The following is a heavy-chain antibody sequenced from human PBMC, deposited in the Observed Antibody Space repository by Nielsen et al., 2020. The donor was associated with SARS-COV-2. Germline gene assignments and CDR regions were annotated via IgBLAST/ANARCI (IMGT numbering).Heavy chain of an antibody. V-gene: IGHV3-30*03. CDR2: ISYNGRNK. CDR1: GFTFSNPW. J-gene: IGHJ4*02. D-gene: IGHD2-21*02. Sequence: GGSLSLSCAASGFTFSNPWMNWVRQAPGKGLDWVAVISYNGRNKYEADSVKGRFVISRDNSKNILYLQMNTLRSEDTAVYYCARERDRQGLDYWGQGTLVTVSS. CDR3: ARERDRQGLDY.